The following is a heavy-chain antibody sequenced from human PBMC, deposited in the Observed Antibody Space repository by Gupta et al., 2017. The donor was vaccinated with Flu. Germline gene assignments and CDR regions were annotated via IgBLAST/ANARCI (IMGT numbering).Heavy chain of an antibody. J-gene: IGHJ6*02. V-gene: IGHV1-69*06. Sequence: QVQLVQSGAEVTKPGSSVKVSCKASGGTFSSYAISWVRQAPGQGLEWMGGIIPIFDTTNYAQKFQGRVTITADKFTSTAYMELSSLRSEDTAVYYCARPGLRSVSYYYYGMDVWGQGTTVTVSS. CDR2: IIPIFDTT. D-gene: IGHD4-17*01. CDR1: GGTFSSYA. CDR3: ARPGLRSVSYYYYGMDV.